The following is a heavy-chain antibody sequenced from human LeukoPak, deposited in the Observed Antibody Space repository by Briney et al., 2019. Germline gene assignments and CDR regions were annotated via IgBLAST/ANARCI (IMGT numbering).Heavy chain of an antibody. CDR3: AREGDSSGSPAFDI. CDR1: GFTISSYA. V-gene: IGHV3-30*04. D-gene: IGHD3-22*01. Sequence: GGSLRLSCAASGFTISSYAMHWVRQAPGKGLEWVAVISYDGSNKYYADSVKGRFTISRDNSKNTLYLQMNSLRAEDTAVYYCAREGDSSGSPAFDIWGQGTMVTVSS. CDR2: ISYDGSNK. J-gene: IGHJ3*02.